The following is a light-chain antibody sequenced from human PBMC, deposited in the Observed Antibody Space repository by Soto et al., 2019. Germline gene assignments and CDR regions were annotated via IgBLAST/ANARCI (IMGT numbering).Light chain of an antibody. V-gene: IGKV3D-15*01. CDR3: QQYNNWPPIT. CDR1: QSLNSIY. J-gene: IGKJ5*01. Sequence: EVVLTQSPGTLSLSSGESATLSCRASQSLNSIYLAWYQQKPGQAPRLLMYGASNRATGIPARFSGSGSGTEFTLTISSLQSEDFAVYYCQQYNNWPPITFGQGTRLENK. CDR2: GAS.